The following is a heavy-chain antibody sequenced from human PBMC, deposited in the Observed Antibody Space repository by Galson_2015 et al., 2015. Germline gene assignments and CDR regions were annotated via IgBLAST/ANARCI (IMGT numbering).Heavy chain of an antibody. D-gene: IGHD3-16*01. J-gene: IGHJ5*02. Sequence: SVKVSCKASGYTFTGYSMHWVRQAPGQGLEWMGRINPNSGGTNYAQKFQGRVTMTRDTSISTAYMELSRLRSDDTAVYYCARGVGAVITSWFDPWGQGTLVTVSS. CDR3: ARGVGAVITSWFDP. V-gene: IGHV1-2*06. CDR2: INPNSGGT. CDR1: GYTFTGYS.